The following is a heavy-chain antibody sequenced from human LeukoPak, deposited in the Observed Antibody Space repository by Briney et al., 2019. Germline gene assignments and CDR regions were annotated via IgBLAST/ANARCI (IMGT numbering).Heavy chain of an antibody. CDR2: IDGDGSST. Sequence: RGSLRLSCAASGFTFSSYWMQWVRQAPGKGLVWVSRIDGDGSSTNYADSVKGRFTISRDNAKNTLYLQMNSLRAEDTAVYYCARGYNGYFYYWGQGTLVTVSS. CDR3: ARGYNGYFYY. J-gene: IGHJ4*02. CDR1: GFTFSSYW. D-gene: IGHD5-12*01. V-gene: IGHV3-74*01.